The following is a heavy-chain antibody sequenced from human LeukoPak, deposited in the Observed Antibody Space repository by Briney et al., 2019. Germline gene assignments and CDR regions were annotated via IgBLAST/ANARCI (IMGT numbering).Heavy chain of an antibody. D-gene: IGHD3-3*01. Sequence: SETLSLTCTVSGGSISTYYWSWIRQPPGKGLEWIGYIYYSGSTNHNPSLKSRVTISVDTSKNQFSLKLSSVTAADTAVYYCARASYDFWSGYAYNWFDPWGQGTLVTVSS. CDR3: ARASYDFWSGYAYNWFDP. J-gene: IGHJ5*02. CDR2: IYYSGST. CDR1: GGSISTYY. V-gene: IGHV4-59*01.